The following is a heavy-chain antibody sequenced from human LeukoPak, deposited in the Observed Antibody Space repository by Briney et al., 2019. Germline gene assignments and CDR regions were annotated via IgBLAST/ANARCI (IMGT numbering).Heavy chain of an antibody. Sequence: PGGSLRLSRAASGFTFDDYAMHWVRQAPGKGLEWVSGISWNSGSIGYADSVKGRFTISRDNSKNTLYLQMNSLRAEDTAVYYCARDYGSGSYPRTYFDYWGQGTLVTVSS. CDR1: GFTFDDYA. CDR3: ARDYGSGSYPRTYFDY. CDR2: ISWNSGSI. D-gene: IGHD3-10*01. V-gene: IGHV3-9*01. J-gene: IGHJ4*02.